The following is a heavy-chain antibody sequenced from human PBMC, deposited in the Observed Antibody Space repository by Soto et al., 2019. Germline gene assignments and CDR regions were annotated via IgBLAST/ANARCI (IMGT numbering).Heavy chain of an antibody. V-gene: IGHV4-61*01. CDR3: ASTGWLQPFAY. J-gene: IGHJ4*02. D-gene: IGHD5-12*01. CDR1: GGSVSSGSDY. Sequence: VQLQESGPGLVKPSETLSLTCTVSGGSVSSGSDYWCWIRQPPGNVLEWIGYIYYSGRTNYQPSRKSRVTISVATSKNQFALKLSSVTAADTAVYYCASTGWLQPFAYWGQGTLVTVSP. CDR2: IYYSGRT.